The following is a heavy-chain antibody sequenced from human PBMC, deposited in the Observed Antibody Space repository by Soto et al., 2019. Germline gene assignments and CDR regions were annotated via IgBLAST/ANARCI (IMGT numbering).Heavy chain of an antibody. D-gene: IGHD6-19*01. CDR2: IIPIFGTA. J-gene: IGHJ4*02. CDR1: GRTFSSYA. V-gene: IGHV1-69*01. CDR3: ARGISSGWYRPWNY. Sequence: QVQLVQSGAEVKKPGSSVKVSCKASGRTFSSYAISWVRQAPGQGLEWMGGIIPIFGTANYAQKFQGRVTITADESTSTAYMELSSLRSEDTAVYYCARGISSGWYRPWNYWGQGTLVTVSS.